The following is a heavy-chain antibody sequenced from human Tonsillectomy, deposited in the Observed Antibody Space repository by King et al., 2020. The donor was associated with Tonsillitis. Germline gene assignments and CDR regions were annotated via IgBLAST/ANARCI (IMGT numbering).Heavy chain of an antibody. J-gene: IGHJ4*02. Sequence: QVQLQESGPGLVKPSQTLSLTCTVSGGSLSRGDEFWSWIRQHPGKGLEWVAYISYTGSTYYKPSLKRRVTISVDTPKNQFSLRLTSVIGAGTAVYYCAGSGATFDSWGQGTLVTVSS. CDR2: ISYTGST. CDR1: GGSLSRGDEF. D-gene: IGHD2-15*01. CDR3: AGSGATFDS. V-gene: IGHV4-31*03.